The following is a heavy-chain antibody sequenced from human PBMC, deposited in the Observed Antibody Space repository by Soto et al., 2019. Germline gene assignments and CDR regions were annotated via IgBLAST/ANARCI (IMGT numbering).Heavy chain of an antibody. J-gene: IGHJ5*02. V-gene: IGHV1-2*02. Sequence: QVQLVQSGAEVKKPGASVKVSCKASGYTFTGYYMHWVRQAPGQGLEWMGWINPNSGGTNYAQKFQGRVTMTRETSISTAYMELSRLRSDDTAVYYCARMPPVVESWSGYYHSWFVPWGQGTLVTVSS. CDR1: GYTFTGYY. CDR2: INPNSGGT. D-gene: IGHD3-3*01. CDR3: ARMPPVVESWSGYYHSWFVP.